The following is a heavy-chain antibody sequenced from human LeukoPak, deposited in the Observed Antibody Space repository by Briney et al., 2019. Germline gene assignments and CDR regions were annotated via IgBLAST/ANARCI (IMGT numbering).Heavy chain of an antibody. V-gene: IGHV1-2*02. D-gene: IGHD3-10*01. J-gene: IGHJ6*03. CDR2: INPNSGGT. CDR3: ARTPPGGASHYYYYMDV. CDR1: GYTFTGYY. Sequence: ASVKVSCKASGYTFTGYYMHWVRQAPGQGLEWMGWINPNSGGTNYARKFQGRVTMTRDTSISTAYMELSRLRSDDTAVYYCARTPPGGASHYYYYMDVWGKGTTVTVSS.